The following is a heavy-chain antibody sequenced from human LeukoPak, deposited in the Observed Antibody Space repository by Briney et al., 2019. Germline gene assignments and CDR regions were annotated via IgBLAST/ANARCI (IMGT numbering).Heavy chain of an antibody. CDR2: ISPYNGNT. Sequence: ASVKVSCKACGYTFTTYGISWVRQAPGQGLEWMGWISPYNGNTNYAQKLQGRVTMTTDTSTSTAYMELRSLRSDDTAVYYCARDRAVVVAATDYWGQGTLVTVS. V-gene: IGHV1-18*01. D-gene: IGHD2-15*01. J-gene: IGHJ4*02. CDR1: GYTFTTYG. CDR3: ARDRAVVVAATDY.